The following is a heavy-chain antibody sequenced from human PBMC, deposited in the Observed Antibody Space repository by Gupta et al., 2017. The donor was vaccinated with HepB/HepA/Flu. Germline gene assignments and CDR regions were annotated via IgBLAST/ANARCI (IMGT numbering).Heavy chain of an antibody. CDR1: GNTLTRYD. D-gene: IGHD3-3*01. Sequence: QAPLVQSGAEGKKPGASVEVSFKGSGNTLTRYDINWVRQATGQGLEWMGWMNTNSGNTGYAQKFQGRVTMTRNTSISTAYRELSSLRSEETAVYDCARGPAFWSGWPPEDPYDYWGQGTLVTVSS. CDR3: ARGPAFWSGWPPEDPYDY. V-gene: IGHV1-8*01. CDR2: MNTNSGNT. J-gene: IGHJ4*01.